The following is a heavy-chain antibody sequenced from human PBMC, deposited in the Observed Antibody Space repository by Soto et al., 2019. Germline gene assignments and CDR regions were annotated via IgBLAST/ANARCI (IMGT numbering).Heavy chain of an antibody. D-gene: IGHD6-13*01. CDR3: VRLIGNSWLDY. V-gene: IGHV6-1*01. J-gene: IGHJ4*02. Sequence: SQTLSLPCAISGDSVSSNTVTWNWIRQSPSRGLEWLGRTYYRSNWERDYAVSVQSRITINPDTSKNQFSLQLNSVTPEDTAVYYCVRLIGNSWLDYWGQGTLVTVSS. CDR2: TYYRSNWER. CDR1: GDSVSSNTVT.